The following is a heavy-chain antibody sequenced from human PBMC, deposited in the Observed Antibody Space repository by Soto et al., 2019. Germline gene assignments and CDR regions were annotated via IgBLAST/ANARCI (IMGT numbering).Heavy chain of an antibody. D-gene: IGHD3-22*01. CDR1: GIAFNTYT. CDR2: ISSSSRYI. V-gene: IGHV3-21*01. Sequence: GGSLRLSCAASGIAFNTYTMNWVRQAPGKGLEWVSSISSSSRYIYFADSVKGRFTISRDNAKNLLYLQMSSLSDDDTAVYYCARAPRRDYYSGDAFDIWGPGTMVTVSS. J-gene: IGHJ3*02. CDR3: ARAPRRDYYSGDAFDI.